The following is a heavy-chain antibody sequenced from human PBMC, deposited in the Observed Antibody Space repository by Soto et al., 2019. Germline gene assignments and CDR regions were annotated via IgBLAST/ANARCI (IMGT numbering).Heavy chain of an antibody. CDR1: GYIFTTYW. V-gene: IGHV5-51*01. CDR3: AIHNGTTTGMDV. D-gene: IGHD1-7*01. Sequence: GESLKISCQSSGYIFTTYWIAWVLQMPGKGLEWMGIIYPGDSDTRYSPSFQGQVTMSADKSISTAYLQWSSLKASDTAIHYCAIHNGTTTGMDVWGQGTTVTAP. CDR2: IYPGDSDT. J-gene: IGHJ6*02.